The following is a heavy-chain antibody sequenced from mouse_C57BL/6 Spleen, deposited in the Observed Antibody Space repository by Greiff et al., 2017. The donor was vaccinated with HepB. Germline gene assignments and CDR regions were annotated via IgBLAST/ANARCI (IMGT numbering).Heavy chain of an antibody. CDR3: ARNWDDYFDY. CDR2: ISDGGSYT. J-gene: IGHJ2*01. CDR1: GFTFSSYA. Sequence: EVQLQQSGGGLVKPGGSLKLSCAASGFTFSSYAMSWVRQTPEKRLEWVATISDGGSYTYYPDNVKGRFTISRDNAKNNLYLQMSHLKSEDTAMYYCARNWDDYFDYWGQGTTLTVSS. V-gene: IGHV5-4*01. D-gene: IGHD4-1*01.